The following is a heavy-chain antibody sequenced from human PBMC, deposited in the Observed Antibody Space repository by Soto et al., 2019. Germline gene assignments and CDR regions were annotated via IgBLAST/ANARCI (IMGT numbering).Heavy chain of an antibody. CDR1: GYTFASYA. V-gene: IGHV1-18*01. CDR3: ARDPPPPDY. J-gene: IGHJ4*02. Sequence: QVQLVQSGAEVKKPGASVKVSCKASGYTFASYAISWRRQAPGQGLEWMGWISAYNGNTNYAQKLQGRVTMTTDTSTRTAYLELRSLRPADTAVYYLARDPPPPDYWGQGTLVTFSS. CDR2: ISAYNGNT.